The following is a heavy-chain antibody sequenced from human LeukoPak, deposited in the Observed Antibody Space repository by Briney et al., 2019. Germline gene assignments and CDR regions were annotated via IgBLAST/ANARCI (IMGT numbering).Heavy chain of an antibody. CDR2: INRSGST. Sequence: SETLSLTCSVYGGSFTGYYWSWVRQPPGKGLEWIGEINRSGSTDYNPSLESRVTISLDTSKKQFSLKLRSVTAADTAVYYCARVKWVREWTSPYYDYMDVWGKGTTVTISS. V-gene: IGHV4-34*01. J-gene: IGHJ6*03. CDR3: ARVKWVREWTSPYYDYMDV. CDR1: GGSFTGYY. D-gene: IGHD1-26*01.